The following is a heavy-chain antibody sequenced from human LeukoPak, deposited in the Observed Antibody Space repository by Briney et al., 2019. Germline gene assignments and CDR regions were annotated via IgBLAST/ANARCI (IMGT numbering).Heavy chain of an antibody. CDR1: GLTVSSNY. D-gene: IGHD3/OR15-3a*01. CDR2: FLSGGST. Sequence: QTGGSLRLSCAVSGLTVSSNYITWVRQAPGKGLEWVSVFLSGGSTHYADSVKARFSMSRDNSRNIVYLQLNSLRADDTAVYCCARSGLTGRGNGLDVWGQGTTVTVSS. CDR3: ARSGLTGRGNGLDV. J-gene: IGHJ6*02. V-gene: IGHV3-53*01.